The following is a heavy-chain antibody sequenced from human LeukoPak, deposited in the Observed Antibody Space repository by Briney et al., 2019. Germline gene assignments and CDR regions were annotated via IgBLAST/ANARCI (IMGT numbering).Heavy chain of an antibody. CDR3: ARDVTYYYDSSGLFDY. Sequence: ASVKVSCKASGYTFTNSDINWVRQAPGQGLEWMGWISVYNGKTNYAQKLQGRVTMTRDTSISTAYMELSRLRSDDTAVYYCARDVTYYYDSSGLFDYWGQGTLVTVSS. D-gene: IGHD3-22*01. V-gene: IGHV1-18*01. CDR1: GYTFTNSD. CDR2: ISVYNGKT. J-gene: IGHJ4*02.